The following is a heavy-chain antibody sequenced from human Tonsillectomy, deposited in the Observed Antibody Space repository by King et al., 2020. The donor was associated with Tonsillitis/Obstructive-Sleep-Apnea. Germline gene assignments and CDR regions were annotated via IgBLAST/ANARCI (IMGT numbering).Heavy chain of an antibody. CDR1: GGSISSYY. V-gene: IGHV4-59*01. CDR2: IYYSGST. Sequence: PLQESGPGLVKPSETLSLTCTVSGGSISSYYWSWIRPPPGRGLEWIGYIYYSGSTNYNPSLKSRVTISVDTSKNQFSLQLTSVTAADTAVYYCARDREDSTVDYWGQGTLVTVSS. J-gene: IGHJ4*02. CDR3: ARDREDSTVDY. D-gene: IGHD1-26*01.